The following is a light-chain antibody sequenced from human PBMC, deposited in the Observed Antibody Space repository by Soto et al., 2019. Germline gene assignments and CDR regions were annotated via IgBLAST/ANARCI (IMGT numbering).Light chain of an antibody. CDR3: SSYTSSGTLVL. J-gene: IGLJ2*01. CDR2: EVS. CDR1: SSDIGGYNY. V-gene: IGLV2-14*01. Sequence: QSALTQPASVSGSPGQSITISCTGASSDIGGYNYVSWYQVHPGKAPKVMIFEVSDRPSGVSNRFSGSKSGNTASLTISGLQTEDEADYYCSSYTSSGTLVLFGGGTQLTVL.